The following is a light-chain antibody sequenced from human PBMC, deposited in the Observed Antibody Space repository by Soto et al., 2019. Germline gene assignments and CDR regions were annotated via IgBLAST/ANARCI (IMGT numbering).Light chain of an antibody. CDR2: DVT. Sequence: SVLAQPASVSGAPGQSITISCTGTSSDVGGYNYVSWYQQHPGKAPKLMIYDVTNRPSGVSNRFSGSKSGNTASLTISGLQAEDEADYYCSSYTSSSTYVFETGTKVTVL. CDR1: SSDVGGYNY. J-gene: IGLJ1*01. V-gene: IGLV2-14*03. CDR3: SSYTSSSTYV.